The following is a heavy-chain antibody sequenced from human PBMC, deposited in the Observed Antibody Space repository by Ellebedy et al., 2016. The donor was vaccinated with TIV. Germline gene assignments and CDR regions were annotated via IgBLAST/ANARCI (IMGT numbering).Heavy chain of an antibody. V-gene: IGHV3-7*01. CDR3: ARDGSGYSAS. Sequence: PGGSLRLSCAASGFTFSSSWMSWLRQAPGRGLEWVANMNQDGTEKYYVDSVKGRFTISRDNAKSSLFLQMSSLRVEDTAVYFCARDGSGYSASWGQGTLVTVSS. D-gene: IGHD5-12*01. CDR1: GFTFSSSW. J-gene: IGHJ5*02. CDR2: MNQDGTEK.